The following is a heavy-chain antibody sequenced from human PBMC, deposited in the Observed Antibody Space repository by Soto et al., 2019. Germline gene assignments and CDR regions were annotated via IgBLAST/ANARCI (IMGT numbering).Heavy chain of an antibody. J-gene: IGHJ4*02. V-gene: IGHV1-58*02. D-gene: IGHD3-22*01. CDR3: ARLPSPYDSSGNHPDY. Sequence: SVKVSGKASGFTFTSSAMQWVRQARGQRLEWIGWIVVGSGNTNYAQKFQERVTITRDMSTSTAYMELSSLRSEDTAVYYCARLPSPYDSSGNHPDYWGQGTLVTVSS. CDR1: GFTFTSSA. CDR2: IVVGSGNT.